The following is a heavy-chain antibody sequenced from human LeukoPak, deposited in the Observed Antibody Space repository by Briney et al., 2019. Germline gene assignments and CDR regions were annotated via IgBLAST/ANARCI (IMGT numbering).Heavy chain of an antibody. Sequence: PGGSLRLSCAASGFTFDDYAMHWVRQAPGKGLEWVSGISWNSGRIGYADSVKGRFTISRDNAKNSLYLQMNSLRAEDTALYYCAKDRVDWLSAIDYWGQGTLVTVSS. V-gene: IGHV3-9*01. CDR1: GFTFDDYA. J-gene: IGHJ4*02. D-gene: IGHD3-9*01. CDR3: AKDRVDWLSAIDY. CDR2: ISWNSGRI.